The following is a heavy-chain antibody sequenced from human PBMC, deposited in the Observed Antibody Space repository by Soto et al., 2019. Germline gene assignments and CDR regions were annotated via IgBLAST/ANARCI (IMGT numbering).Heavy chain of an antibody. CDR2: ISASGGST. J-gene: IGHJ5*02. V-gene: IGHV3-23*01. CDR3: AKDPNYYDSVKGFDP. D-gene: IGHD3-22*01. Sequence: GGSLRLSCAASGSAFTNYVMNWVRQAPGKGLKWVSSISASGGSTYYTDSVKGRFTISRDNSKNTLYLQMDILRAEDTAVYYCAKDPNYYDSVKGFDPWGQGTLVTVSS. CDR1: GSAFTNYV.